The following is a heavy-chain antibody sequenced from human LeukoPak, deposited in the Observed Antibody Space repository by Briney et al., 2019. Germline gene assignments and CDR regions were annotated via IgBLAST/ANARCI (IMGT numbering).Heavy chain of an antibody. J-gene: IGHJ4*02. Sequence: GASVKVSCKLSGYSLTKLSMHWVRQAPGQGLEWMGWINPNSGGTNYAQKFQGWVTMTRDTSISTAYMELSRLRSDDTAVYYCARMGPFYYFDYWGQGTLVTVSS. D-gene: IGHD3-3*01. CDR1: GYSLTKLS. V-gene: IGHV1-2*04. CDR2: INPNSGGT. CDR3: ARMGPFYYFDY.